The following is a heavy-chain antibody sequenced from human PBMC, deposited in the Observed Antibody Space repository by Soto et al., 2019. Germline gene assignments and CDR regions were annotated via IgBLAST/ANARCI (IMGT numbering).Heavy chain of an antibody. CDR2: SNYRGIT. Sequence: QVQLQQWGAGLLKPSETLSLTCGVSGGSFRGYSWNWIRQSPEKGLTWIGESNYRGITSYNPSLRSRVTISLDTSTNRFSLTLTSVTAADTAIYYWARAPMDDYGNYYDGMDVWGQGTTITVS. V-gene: IGHV4-34*01. CDR3: ARAPMDDYGNYYDGMDV. D-gene: IGHD4-17*01. J-gene: IGHJ6*02. CDR1: GGSFRGYS.